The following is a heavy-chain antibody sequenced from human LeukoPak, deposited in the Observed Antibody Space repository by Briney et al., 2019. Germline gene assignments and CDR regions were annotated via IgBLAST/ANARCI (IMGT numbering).Heavy chain of an antibody. Sequence: SETLSLTGAVYGGSFSGYYWSWIRQPPGKGLEWIGEINHSGSTNYNPSLKSRVTISVDTSKNQFSLKLSSVTAADTAVYYCSHDYGDYAGYWGQGTLVTVSS. D-gene: IGHD4-17*01. V-gene: IGHV4-34*01. CDR3: SHDYGDYAGY. CDR1: GGSFSGYY. J-gene: IGHJ4*02. CDR2: INHSGST.